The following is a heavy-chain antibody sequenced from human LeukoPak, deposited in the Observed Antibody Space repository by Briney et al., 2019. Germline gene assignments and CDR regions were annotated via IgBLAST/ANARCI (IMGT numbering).Heavy chain of an antibody. CDR3: ARRELLLASDY. D-gene: IGHD1-26*01. V-gene: IGHV4-34*01. Sequence: MSSETLSLTCAVYGGSFSGYYWSWIRQPPGKGLEWIGEINHSGSTNYNPSLKSRVTISVDTSKNQFSLKLSSVTAADTAVYYCARRELLLASDYWGQGTLVTVSS. J-gene: IGHJ4*02. CDR1: GGSFSGYY. CDR2: INHSGST.